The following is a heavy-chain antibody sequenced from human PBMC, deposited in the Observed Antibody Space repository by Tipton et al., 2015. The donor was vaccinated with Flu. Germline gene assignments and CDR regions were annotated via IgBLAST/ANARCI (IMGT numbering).Heavy chain of an antibody. V-gene: IGHV4-39*07. CDR2: IYYSGST. D-gene: IGHD4-17*01. J-gene: IGHJ4*02. Sequence: LRLSCTVSGGSISSSSYYWGWIRQPTGRGLEWIGSIYYSGSTYYNPSLKSRVTISVDTSKNQFSLKLSSVTAADTAVYYCASTHAQIAVTTLAFDYWGQGTLVTVSS. CDR3: ASTHAQIAVTTLAFDY. CDR1: GGSISSSSYY.